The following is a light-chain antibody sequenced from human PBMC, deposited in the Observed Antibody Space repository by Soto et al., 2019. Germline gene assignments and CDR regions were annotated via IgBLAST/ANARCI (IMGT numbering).Light chain of an antibody. J-gene: IGKJ3*01. CDR1: QTIIRY. CDR2: AAS. Sequence: DIQMTQSPSSLSASVGDRVTITCRASQTIIRYLNWYQQKPGRAPNLLIYAASSLQSGVPSRFSGSGSGTEFTLTISSLXXEXXXXYYCQQSYSTLFTFGPGTKVEIK. V-gene: IGKV1-39*01. CDR3: QQSYSTLFT.